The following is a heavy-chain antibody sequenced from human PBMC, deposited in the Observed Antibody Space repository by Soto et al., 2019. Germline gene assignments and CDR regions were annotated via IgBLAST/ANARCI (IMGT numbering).Heavy chain of an antibody. CDR3: ATVRDIVLMVYDY. J-gene: IGHJ4*02. D-gene: IGHD2-8*01. Sequence: GASVKVSCKASGYTFTSYAMHWVRQAPGQRLEWMGCINAGDGDTKYAQKFQGRVTITKDTSTDTAYMELSSLRSEDTAVYYCATVRDIVLMVYDYWGQGTLVTVSS. CDR1: GYTFTSYA. V-gene: IGHV1-3*01. CDR2: INAGDGDT.